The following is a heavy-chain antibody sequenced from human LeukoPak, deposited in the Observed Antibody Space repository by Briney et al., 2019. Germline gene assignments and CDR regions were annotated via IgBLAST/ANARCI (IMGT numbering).Heavy chain of an antibody. V-gene: IGHV1-18*01. D-gene: IGHD3-16*01. J-gene: IGHJ4*02. Sequence: ASVKVSCKASGYTFTSYGISWVRQAPGQGLEWMGWISAYNGNTNYAQTLQGRVTMTTDTSTSTAYMELRSLRSDDTAVYYCARDRDMITFGGANFDYWGQGTLVTVSS. CDR2: ISAYNGNT. CDR3: ARDRDMITFGGANFDY. CDR1: GYTFTSYG.